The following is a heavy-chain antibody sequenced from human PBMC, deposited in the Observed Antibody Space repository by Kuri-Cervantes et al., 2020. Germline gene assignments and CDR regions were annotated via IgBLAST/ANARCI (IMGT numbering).Heavy chain of an antibody. V-gene: IGHV5-51*01. D-gene: IGHD2-15*01. CDR3: ARLGDYCSGGSCYGYYYYYMDV. J-gene: IGHJ6*03. Sequence: GESLKISCKGSRYSFTSYWIGWVRQMPGKGLEWMGIIYPGDSDTRYSPSFQGRVTISADKSISTAYLQWSSLKASDTAMYYCARLGDYCSGGSCYGYYYYYMDVWGKGTTVTVSS. CDR1: RYSFTSYW. CDR2: IYPGDSDT.